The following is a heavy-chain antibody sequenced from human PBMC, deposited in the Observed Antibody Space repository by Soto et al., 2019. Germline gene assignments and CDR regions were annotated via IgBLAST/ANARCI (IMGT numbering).Heavy chain of an antibody. CDR2: IDWDDDK. V-gene: IGHV2-70*11. D-gene: IGHD5-12*01. CDR1: GFSLSTSGMC. Sequence: SGPTLVNPTQTLTLTCTFSGFSLSTSGMCVSWIRQPPGKALEWLARIDWDDDKYYSTSLKTRLTISKDTSKNRVVLTMTNMDPVDTATYYCARVQVATIDPEEYYYYYMDVWGKGTTVTVSS. J-gene: IGHJ6*03. CDR3: ARVQVATIDPEEYYYYYMDV.